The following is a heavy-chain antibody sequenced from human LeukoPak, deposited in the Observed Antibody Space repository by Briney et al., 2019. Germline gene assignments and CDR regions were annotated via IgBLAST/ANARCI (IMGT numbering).Heavy chain of an antibody. CDR3: ASNIVGATTDFDY. D-gene: IGHD1-26*01. Sequence: NPGGSLGLSCAASGFTFGSYSMNWVRQAPGKGLEWVSSISSSSSYIYYADSVKGRFTISRDNAKNSLYLQMNSLRAEDTAVYYCASNIVGATTDFDYWGQGTLVTVSS. J-gene: IGHJ4*02. CDR2: ISSSSSYI. CDR1: GFTFGSYS. V-gene: IGHV3-21*01.